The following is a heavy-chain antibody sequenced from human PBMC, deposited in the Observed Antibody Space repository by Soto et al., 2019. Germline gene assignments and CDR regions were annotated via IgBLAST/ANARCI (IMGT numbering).Heavy chain of an antibody. CDR1: GFAFTNYA. Sequence: GGSLRLSCAASGFAFTNYAMSWVSQAPGKGLGWVSAISGSADNTYYADSVKGRFTVSRDNSKNTLYLQMNSLRAEDTAVYYCAKDWNYYGSGSYRSDAFDFWGQGTMVTVSS. CDR3: AKDWNYYGSGSYRSDAFDF. V-gene: IGHV3-23*01. CDR2: ISGSADNT. D-gene: IGHD3-10*01. J-gene: IGHJ3*01.